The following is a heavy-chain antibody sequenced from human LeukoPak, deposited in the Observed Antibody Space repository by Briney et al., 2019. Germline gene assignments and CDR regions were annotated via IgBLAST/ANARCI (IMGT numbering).Heavy chain of an antibody. D-gene: IGHD3-10*01. V-gene: IGHV5-51*01. J-gene: IGHJ4*02. Sequence: GESLKISCKGSGYSFTCSWIGWVRQMPGKGLEWMGIIYPDDSDTRYSPSFQGQVTISADRSISTAYLQWSSLKASDTAMYYCARSPYYGSGSYLNDYWGQGTLVTVSS. CDR3: ARSPYYGSGSYLNDY. CDR1: GYSFTCSW. CDR2: IYPDDSDT.